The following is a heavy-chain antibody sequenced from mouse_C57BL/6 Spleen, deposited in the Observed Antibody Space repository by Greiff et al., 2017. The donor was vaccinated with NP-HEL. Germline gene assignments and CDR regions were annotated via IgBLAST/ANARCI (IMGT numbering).Heavy chain of an antibody. V-gene: IGHV2-9-1*01. D-gene: IGHD1-1*01. CDR2: IWTGGGT. CDR3: ARNYYYGSSYGYAMDY. CDR1: GFSLTRYA. Sequence: VQLQESGPGLVAPSQSLSITCTVSGFSLTRYAISWVRQPPGKGLEWLGVIWTGGGTHYNSALKSRLSISKDNSKSQVFLKMNSLQTDDTARYYCARNYYYGSSYGYAMDYWGQGTSVTVSS. J-gene: IGHJ4*01.